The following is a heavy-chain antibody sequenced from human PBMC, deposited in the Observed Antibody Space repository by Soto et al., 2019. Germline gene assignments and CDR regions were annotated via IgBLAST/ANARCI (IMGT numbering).Heavy chain of an antibody. J-gene: IGHJ5*02. CDR2: IYYSGST. D-gene: IGHD2-15*01. V-gene: IGHV4-59*01. CDR1: GGSISSYY. CDR3: ARASEDIVINWFDP. Sequence: PSETLSLTCTVSGGSISSYYWSWIRQPPGKGLEWIGYIYYSGSTNYNPSLKSRVTISVDTSKNQFSLKLSSVTAADTAVYYCARASEDIVINWFDPWGHGTLVTVSS.